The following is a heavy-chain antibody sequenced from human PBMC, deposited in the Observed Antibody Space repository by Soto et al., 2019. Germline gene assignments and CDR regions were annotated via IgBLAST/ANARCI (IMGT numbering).Heavy chain of an antibody. V-gene: IGHV1-69*13. CDR3: ARIFTYDYESSGYHHGMDV. CDR1: GGTFSSYA. J-gene: IGHJ6*02. Sequence: GASVKVACKACGGTFSSYAISWVLQAPGQGLEWMGGIIPIFGTANYAQKFQGRVTITAEESTSTAYMELSSLRSEDTAVYYCARIFTYDYESSGYHHGMDVWGQGTTVTVSS. CDR2: IIPIFGTA. D-gene: IGHD3-22*01.